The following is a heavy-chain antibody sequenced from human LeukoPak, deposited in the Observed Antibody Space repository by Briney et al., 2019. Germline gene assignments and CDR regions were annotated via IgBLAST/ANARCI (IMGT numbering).Heavy chain of an antibody. CDR2: MYFSGTT. J-gene: IGHJ5*02. Sequence: PSETLSLTCTVSGYSISSGYYWSWIRQPPGKGLEWIGYMYFSGTTNYNPSLKSRATISVDTSKNQFSLKLTSVTAADTAVYYCARAGDDRWFDPWGQGTLVTVSS. CDR1: GYSISSGYY. CDR3: ARAGDDRWFDP. V-gene: IGHV4-61*01. D-gene: IGHD5-24*01.